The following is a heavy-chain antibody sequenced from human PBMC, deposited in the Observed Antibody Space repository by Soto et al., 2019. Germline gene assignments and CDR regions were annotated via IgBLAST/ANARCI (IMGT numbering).Heavy chain of an antibody. Sequence: GASVKVSCKASGFTFTSSAVQWVRQARGQRLEWIGWIVVGSGNTNYAQKFQERVTITRDMSTSTADMELSSLRSEDTAVYYCAAEEVVDFWSGYYFDYWGQGTLVTVSS. CDR1: GFTFTSSA. CDR3: AAEEVVDFWSGYYFDY. J-gene: IGHJ4*02. D-gene: IGHD3-3*01. V-gene: IGHV1-58*01. CDR2: IVVGSGNT.